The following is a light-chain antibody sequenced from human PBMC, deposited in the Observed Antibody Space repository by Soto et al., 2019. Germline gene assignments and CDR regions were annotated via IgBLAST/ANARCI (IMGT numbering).Light chain of an antibody. V-gene: IGLV2-14*01. J-gene: IGLJ1*01. CDR2: EVS. CDR3: SSYTAGGTI. CDR1: SGDVGGYYY. Sequence: QSALTQPASVSGSPGQSITISCTGTSGDVGGYYYVSWYQQLPGKAPKLMISEVSNRPSGVSNRFSGSKSGNTASLTISGLQAEDEAVYYCSSYTAGGTIFGTGTKRTVL.